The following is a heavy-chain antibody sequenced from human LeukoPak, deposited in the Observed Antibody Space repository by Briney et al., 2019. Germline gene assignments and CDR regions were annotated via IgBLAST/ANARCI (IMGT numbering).Heavy chain of an antibody. Sequence: SATLSLTCTVSGGSITGYFWTWIRQPPGKGLEWIGYFYNRGNTNYNPSLKSRVTISLDTSRIQFSLKLNSVTAADTAMYYCARGTQGYRFDYWGQGTLVTVST. J-gene: IGHJ4*02. CDR1: GGSITGYF. D-gene: IGHD5-24*01. V-gene: IGHV4-59*01. CDR2: FYNRGNT. CDR3: ARGTQGYRFDY.